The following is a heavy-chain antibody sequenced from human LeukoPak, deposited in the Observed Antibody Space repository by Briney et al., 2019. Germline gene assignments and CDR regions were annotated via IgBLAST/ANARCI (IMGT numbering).Heavy chain of an antibody. CDR3: ARTPLAVAGTPYFDY. CDR2: IYYSGST. V-gene: IGHV4-59*12. Sequence: SETLSLTCTVSGVSISSYFWSWIRQPPGKGLEWIGYIYYSGSTNYNPSLKSRVTISVDTSKNQFSLKLSSVTAADTAVYYCARTPLAVAGTPYFDYWGQGTLVTVSS. D-gene: IGHD6-19*01. J-gene: IGHJ4*02. CDR1: GVSISSYF.